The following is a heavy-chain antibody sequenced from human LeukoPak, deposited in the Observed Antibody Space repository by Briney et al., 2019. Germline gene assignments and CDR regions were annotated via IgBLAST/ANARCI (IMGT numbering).Heavy chain of an antibody. D-gene: IGHD6-19*01. Sequence: SETLSLTCTVSGGSISSYYWSWIRQHPGKGLEWIGYIYYSGSTYYNPSLKSRITISVDTSKNQFSLKLSSVTAADTAVYYCARHDIAVAGFDYWGQGTLVTVSS. CDR3: ARHDIAVAGFDY. CDR2: IYYSGST. J-gene: IGHJ4*02. V-gene: IGHV4-59*06. CDR1: GGSISSYY.